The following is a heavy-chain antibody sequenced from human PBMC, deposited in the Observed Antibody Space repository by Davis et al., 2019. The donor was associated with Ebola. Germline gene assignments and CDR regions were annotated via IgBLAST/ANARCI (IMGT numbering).Heavy chain of an antibody. J-gene: IGHJ4*02. V-gene: IGHV1-2*02. CDR1: GYTFTGYY. D-gene: IGHD1-7*01. CDR3: ARDTYLGINNWNYYVVDY. CDR2: INPNSGGT. Sequence: ASVKVSCKASGYTFTGYYMHWVRQAPGQGLEWMGWINPNSGGTNYAQKLQGRVTMTTDTSTSTAYMELRSLRSDDTAVYYCARDTYLGINNWNYYVVDYWGQGTLVTVSS.